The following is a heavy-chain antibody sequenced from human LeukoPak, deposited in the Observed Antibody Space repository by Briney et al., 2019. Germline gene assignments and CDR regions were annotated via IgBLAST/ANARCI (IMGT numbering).Heavy chain of an antibody. D-gene: IGHD2-21*02. J-gene: IGHJ4*02. V-gene: IGHV3-21*04. CDR3: AKSPRYCALYS. CDR2: ISGSGTYV. Sequence: GGSLRLSCAASGFTFSLFTMNWVRQALGKALEWVSAISGSGTYVYYADSVRSLFTISPDTAKTSLFLQINSLRAEDTAVYYCAKSPRYCALYSWAQASLVTVSS. CDR1: GFTFSLFT.